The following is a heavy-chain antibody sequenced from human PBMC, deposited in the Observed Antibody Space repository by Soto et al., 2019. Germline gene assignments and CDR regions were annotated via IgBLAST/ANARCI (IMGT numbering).Heavy chain of an antibody. V-gene: IGHV3-23*01. CDR3: VNAISSTTSDHY. CDR2: ISPNGDST. D-gene: IGHD2-2*02. CDR1: GFTFNNYA. Sequence: GGSLRLSCAASGFTFNNYAMNWVRQAPGRGLEWVSIISPNGDSTYYADSVKGRFTISRDNSQNTVFLQMNSLRAEDTAIYFFVNAISSTTSDHYFGQGTLVTVSS. J-gene: IGHJ4*02.